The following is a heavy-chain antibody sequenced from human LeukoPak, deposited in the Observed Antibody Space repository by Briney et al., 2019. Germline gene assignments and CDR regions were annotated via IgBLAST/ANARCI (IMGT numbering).Heavy chain of an antibody. CDR2: IYYSGST. V-gene: IGHV4-39*01. Sequence: SETLSLTCTVSGGSISSSSYYWGWIRQPPGKGLEWVGSIYYSGSTYYNPSLKSRVTISLDTSKNQFTLKVNSVTAADTAVYYCARRDWGEAVFDIWGQGTMVTVSS. CDR1: GGSISSSSYY. D-gene: IGHD7-27*01. CDR3: ARRDWGEAVFDI. J-gene: IGHJ3*02.